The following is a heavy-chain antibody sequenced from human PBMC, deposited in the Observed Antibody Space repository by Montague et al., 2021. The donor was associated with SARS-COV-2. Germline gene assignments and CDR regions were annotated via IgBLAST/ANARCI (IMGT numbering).Heavy chain of an antibody. CDR2: IYEGDTT. D-gene: IGHD6-19*01. Sequence: SETRSLTCTVSGGYIRSTTFYWGWIRQSPGKGLEWIGSIYEGDTTYYNPTLKSRVAISLDTHNNQFSLKITSLIFADTAIYDCVTPGKTAVAGQFDYWGPGILVTVSS. J-gene: IGHJ4*02. CDR3: VTPGKTAVAGQFDY. V-gene: IGHV4-39*07. CDR1: GGYIRSTTFY.